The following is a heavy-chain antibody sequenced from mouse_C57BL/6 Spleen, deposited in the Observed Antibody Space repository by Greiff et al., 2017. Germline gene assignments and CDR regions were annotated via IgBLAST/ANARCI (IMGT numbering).Heavy chain of an antibody. J-gene: IGHJ4*01. CDR1: GYTFTEYT. CDR3: ASQPRQVRLRDLYDAMDY. CDR2: FYPGSGSI. V-gene: IGHV1-62-2*01. Sequence: VQLQESGAELVKPGASVKLSCKASGYTFTEYTIHWVKQRSGQGLEWIGWFYPGSGSIKYNEKFKDKATLTADTSSSTVFMELSRLTSEDSAVYFCASQPRQVRLRDLYDAMDYWGQGTSVTVTS. D-gene: IGHD3-2*02.